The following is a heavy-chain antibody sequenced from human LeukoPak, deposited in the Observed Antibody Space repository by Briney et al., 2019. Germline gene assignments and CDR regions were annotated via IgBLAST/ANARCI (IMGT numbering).Heavy chain of an antibody. J-gene: IGHJ6*03. Sequence: KPSETLSLTCTVSGGSISSYYWSWIRQPPGKGLEWIGYIYYSGSTNYNPSLKSRVTISVDTSKNQFSLKLSSVTAADTAVYYCARGYSSSHYYYYYMDVWGKGTTVTVSS. V-gene: IGHV4-59*01. CDR3: ARGYSSSHYYYYYMDV. D-gene: IGHD6-13*01. CDR1: GGSISSYY. CDR2: IYYSGST.